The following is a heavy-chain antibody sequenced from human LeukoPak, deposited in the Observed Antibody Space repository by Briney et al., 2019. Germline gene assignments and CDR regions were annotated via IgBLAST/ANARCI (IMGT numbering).Heavy chain of an antibody. D-gene: IGHD2-15*01. CDR2: ISGSGGST. J-gene: IGHJ4*02. V-gene: IGHV3-53*05. Sequence: GGSLRLSCAASGFIVSTNYMSWVRQAPGKGLEWVSAISGSGGSTYYADSVKGRFTISRDNSKNTLYLQMNSLRAEDTAVYYCARDQYCSGGSCQGYWGQGTLVTVSS. CDR3: ARDQYCSGGSCQGY. CDR1: GFIVSTNY.